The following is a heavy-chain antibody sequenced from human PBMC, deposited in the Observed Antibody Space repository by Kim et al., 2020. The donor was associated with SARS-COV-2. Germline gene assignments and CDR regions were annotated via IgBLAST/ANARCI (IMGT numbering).Heavy chain of an antibody. CDR2: ISRSSSTI. CDR1: GFTFRTYS. Sequence: GGSLRLSCGASGFTFRTYSMNWVRQAPGKGLEWVSYISRSSSTIYYADSVRGRFTISRDNAKNTLYLQMDSLRDEDTAVYYCARSDYYGSGSLKPLYYFDYWGQGTLVTVSS. CDR3: ARSDYYGSGSLKPLYYFDY. J-gene: IGHJ4*02. D-gene: IGHD3-10*01. V-gene: IGHV3-48*02.